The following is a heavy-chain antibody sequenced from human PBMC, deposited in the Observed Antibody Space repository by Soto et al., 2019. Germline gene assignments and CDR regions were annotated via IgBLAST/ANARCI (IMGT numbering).Heavy chain of an antibody. CDR1: GYSFISYW. D-gene: IGHD1-26*01. CDR3: ARLTNGWDFDY. V-gene: IGHV5-51*01. CDR2: IYPGDSDT. Sequence: GESLKISCKGSGYSFISYWIGWVRQMPGKGLEWMGLIYPGDSDTRYSPSFQGQVTISADKSINTAYLQWSSLKASDTAMYYCARLTNGWDFDYWGQGALVTVSS. J-gene: IGHJ4*02.